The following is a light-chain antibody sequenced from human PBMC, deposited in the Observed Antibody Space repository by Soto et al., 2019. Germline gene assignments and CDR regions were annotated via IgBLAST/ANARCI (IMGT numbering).Light chain of an antibody. CDR2: EVS. CDR3: SSYGGSNSPVV. Sequence: QSVLTQPPSASGSPGQSVTISCTGSSSDVGGYNYVSWYQQHPGKAPKVMIYEVSKRPSGVRDRFSGSKSGNTASLTVSGLQAEDEADYYGSSYGGSNSPVVFGGGTKLTVL. V-gene: IGLV2-8*01. CDR1: SSDVGGYNY. J-gene: IGLJ2*01.